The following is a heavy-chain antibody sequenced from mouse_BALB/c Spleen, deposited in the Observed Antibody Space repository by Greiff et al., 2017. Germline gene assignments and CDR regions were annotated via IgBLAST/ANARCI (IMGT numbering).Heavy chain of an antibody. Sequence: VQLKESGGGLVQPGGSLKLSCAASGFTFSSYTMSWVRQTPEKRLEWVAYISIGGGSTYYPDTVKGRFTISSDNAKNTLYLQMSSLKSEDTAMYYCARAMITPYYAMDYWGQGTSVTVSS. CDR2: ISIGGGST. CDR3: ARAMITPYYAMDY. J-gene: IGHJ4*01. CDR1: GFTFSSYT. V-gene: IGHV5-12-2*01. D-gene: IGHD2-4*01.